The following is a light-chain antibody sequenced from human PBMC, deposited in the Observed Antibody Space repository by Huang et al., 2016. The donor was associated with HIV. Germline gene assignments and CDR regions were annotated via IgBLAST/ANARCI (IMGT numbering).Light chain of an antibody. J-gene: IGKJ2*01. V-gene: IGKV3-15*01. CDR3: QQYNNWPPYT. CDR1: QRVGSN. CDR2: GAS. Sequence: EIVMTQSPATLSVSPGERATLACRASQRVGSNLAWYQQKPGQAPRLLIYGASTRDTGIPARFSGSGSGTGFTLTISSLQSEDFAVYYCQQYNNWPPYTFGQETKLGIK.